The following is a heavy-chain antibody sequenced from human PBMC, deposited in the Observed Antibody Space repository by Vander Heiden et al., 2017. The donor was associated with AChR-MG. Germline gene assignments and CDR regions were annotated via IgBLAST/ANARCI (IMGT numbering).Heavy chain of an antibody. CDR2: IYRSGST. J-gene: IGHJ3*02. CDR3: ARDILTGYYAFDI. D-gene: IGHD3-9*01. CDR1: GYSISSGYY. V-gene: IGHV4-38-2*02. Sequence: QVQLQESGPGLVKPSETLSLTCAVSGYSISSGYYWGWVRQAPGKGMELIESIYRSGSTYYNQSLKSRVNISIDQSKNKFSLELSSVTAADTAVYYCARDILTGYYAFDIWGQGTMVTVSS.